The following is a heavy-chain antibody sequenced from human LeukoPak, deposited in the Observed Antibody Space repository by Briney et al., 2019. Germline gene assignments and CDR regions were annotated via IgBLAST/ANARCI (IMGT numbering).Heavy chain of an antibody. CDR1: GDPISSANYY. CDR3: ARDSCSSTSCRKKFDN. J-gene: IGHJ4*02. CDR2: IYFSGST. V-gene: IGHV4-39*07. Sequence: SETLSLTCTVSGDPISSANYYWGWVRQPPGKGLEWIGSIYFSGSTYYNPSLKSRVTISVETSKVQFSLKLSSVTAADTAVYYCARDSCSSTSCRKKFDNWGQGTLVTVSS. D-gene: IGHD2-2*01.